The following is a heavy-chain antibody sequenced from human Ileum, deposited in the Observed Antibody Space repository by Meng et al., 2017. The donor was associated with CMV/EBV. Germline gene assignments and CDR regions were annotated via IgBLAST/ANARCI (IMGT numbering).Heavy chain of an antibody. Sequence: EVQLLESGGGLVQPGGSLRLSCVASGITFDSYAMSWVRQAPGKGLEWVSTISGSGGSRYYADSVKGRFTISRDNLKNTLYLQMNSLRVEDTAVYYCASGQQLGYWGQGTLVTVSS. J-gene: IGHJ4*02. CDR1: GITFDSYA. CDR3: ASGQQLGY. D-gene: IGHD6-13*01. V-gene: IGHV3-23*01. CDR2: ISGSGGSR.